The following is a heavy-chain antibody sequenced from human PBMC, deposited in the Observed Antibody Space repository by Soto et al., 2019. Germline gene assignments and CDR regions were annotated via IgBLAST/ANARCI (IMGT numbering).Heavy chain of an antibody. CDR2: ISHDGSYK. Sequence: QVQLVESGGGVVQPGRSLRLSCAASGFSFTTYVMHWVRQAPGKGLEWVAVISHDGSYKYYGDAVKGRFTISRDTSKNAVYVEMKSRRPEDTAVYYCAKGLLAIVGTTLQRDAFNIWGQGTMVTVSS. J-gene: IGHJ3*02. V-gene: IGHV3-30*18. CDR1: GFSFTTYV. D-gene: IGHD1-26*01. CDR3: AKGLLAIVGTTLQRDAFNI.